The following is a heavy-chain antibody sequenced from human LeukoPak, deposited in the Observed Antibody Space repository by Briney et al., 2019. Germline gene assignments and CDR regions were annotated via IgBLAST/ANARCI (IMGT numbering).Heavy chain of an antibody. J-gene: IGHJ4*02. V-gene: IGHV3-33*01. CDR3: VSVLTVTFDS. CDR2: VWSDGNGK. CDR1: GFTLSTYG. D-gene: IGHD4-17*01. Sequence: PGGSLRLSCAASGFTLSTYGMHWVRQAPGKGLEWVALVWSDGNGKFYADSVKGRFTISRDNSKNTVYLQMNSLRAEDTAVYYCVSVLTVTFDSWGQGTLVTVSS.